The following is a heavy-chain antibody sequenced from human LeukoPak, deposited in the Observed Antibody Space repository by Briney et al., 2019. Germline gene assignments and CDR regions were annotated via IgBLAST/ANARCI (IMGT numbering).Heavy chain of an antibody. J-gene: IGHJ3*01. Sequence: GGSLRLSCAASGFTFSSYGMHWVRQAPGKGLEWVAVISYDGSNKYYADSVKGRFTISRDNSKNTLYLQMNSLRADDTAVYYCAMKAVPRPRLYDAFDFWGQGTVVTVSS. CDR2: ISYDGSNK. CDR3: AMKAVPRPRLYDAFDF. D-gene: IGHD2-2*02. CDR1: GFTFSSYG. V-gene: IGHV3-30*03.